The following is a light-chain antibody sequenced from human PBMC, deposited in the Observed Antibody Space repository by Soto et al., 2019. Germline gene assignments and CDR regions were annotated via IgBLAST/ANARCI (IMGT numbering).Light chain of an antibody. J-gene: IGLJ7*01. V-gene: IGLV4-69*01. Sequence: QLVLTQSPSASASLGASVKLTCTLSSGHSTYTIAWHQQQPEKGPRYLMKVNNDGSHTKGDGIPDRFSGSSSGADRSLIISSLQSEDEADYYCQTWGTGIVFGRGTQLTVL. CDR1: SGHSTYT. CDR2: VNNDGSH. CDR3: QTWGTGIV.